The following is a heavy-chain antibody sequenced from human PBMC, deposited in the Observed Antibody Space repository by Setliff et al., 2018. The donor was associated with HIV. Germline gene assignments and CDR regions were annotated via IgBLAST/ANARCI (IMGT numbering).Heavy chain of an antibody. V-gene: IGHV4-4*07. CDR2: IYYVGWS. J-gene: IGHJ4*02. CDR1: GASLQSYY. Sequence: SETLSLTCSVSGASLQSYYWSWIRQPAGKGLQWIGRIYYVGWSKYNPSLEDRVTMSVDTSNNQFSLSLSSVTAADTAMYYCVRDDYGYNGKGFDYWGPGTLVTVSS. D-gene: IGHD4-17*01. CDR3: VRDDYGYNGKGFDY.